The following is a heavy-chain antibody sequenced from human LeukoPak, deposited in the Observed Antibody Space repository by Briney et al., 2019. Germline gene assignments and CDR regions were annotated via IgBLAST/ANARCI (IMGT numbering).Heavy chain of an antibody. CDR2: ISSSSSTI. V-gene: IGHV3-48*01. D-gene: IGHD3-22*01. CDR1: GFTFSSYE. CDR3: ARHSSGYYEAVGYFDY. J-gene: IGHJ4*02. Sequence: GGSLRLSCAASGFTFSSYEMNWVRQAPGKGLEWVSYISSSSSTIFYADSVKGRFTISRDNAKNSLYLQMSSLRAEDTAVYYCARHSSGYYEAVGYFDYWGQGTLVTVSS.